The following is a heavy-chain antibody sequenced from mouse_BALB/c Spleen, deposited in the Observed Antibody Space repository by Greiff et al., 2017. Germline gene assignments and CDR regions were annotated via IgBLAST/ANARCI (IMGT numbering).Heavy chain of an antibody. Sequence: VQLKQSGPELVKPGASVKISCKASGYTFTDYNMHWVKQSHGKSLEWIGYIYPYNGGTGYNQKFKSKATLTVDNSSSTAYMELRSLTSEDSAVYYCARGITTVVATNFDYWGQGTTLTVSS. CDR3: ARGITTVVATNFDY. J-gene: IGHJ2*01. CDR1: GYTFTDYN. D-gene: IGHD1-1*01. V-gene: IGHV1S29*02. CDR2: IYPYNGGT.